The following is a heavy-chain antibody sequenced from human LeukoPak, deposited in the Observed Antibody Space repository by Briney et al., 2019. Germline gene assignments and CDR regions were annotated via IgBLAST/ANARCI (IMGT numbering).Heavy chain of an antibody. CDR3: ARDPSNTSGFYAYLDS. J-gene: IGHJ4*02. Sequence: GGSLRLSCAASGFAFNSYALSWVRQAPGKGLDWVSSISDGGGITYYADSVKGRFTISRDNSRNTVYLQMNSLRAEDTAMYYCARDPSNTSGFYAYLDSWGQGTLVTVSS. CDR1: GFAFNSYA. D-gene: IGHD6-19*01. V-gene: IGHV3-23*01. CDR2: ISDGGGIT.